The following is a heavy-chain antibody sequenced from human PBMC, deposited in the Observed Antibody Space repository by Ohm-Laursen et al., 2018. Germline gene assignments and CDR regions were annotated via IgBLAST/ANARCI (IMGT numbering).Heavy chain of an antibody. CDR3: ARDNYDILTENWFDP. Sequence: GTLSLTCALYSGSFGPYYWNWIRQPAGKGLEWIGRISSSGNTNYNPSLKSQVTMSVDTSKNQFSLKLSSSTDADTAVYYCARDNYDILTENWFDPWGRGTLVTVSS. CDR1: SGSFGPYY. J-gene: IGHJ5*02. D-gene: IGHD3-9*01. CDR2: ISSSGNT. V-gene: IGHV4-4*07.